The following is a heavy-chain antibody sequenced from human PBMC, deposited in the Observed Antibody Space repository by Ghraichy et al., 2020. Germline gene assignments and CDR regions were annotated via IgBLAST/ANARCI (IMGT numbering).Heavy chain of an antibody. D-gene: IGHD3-3*01. J-gene: IGHJ4*02. V-gene: IGHV4-34*01. CDR2: INHSGST. CDR1: GGSFSGYY. Sequence: SKTLSLTCAVYGGSFSGYYWSWIRQPPGKGLEWIGEINHSGSTNYNPSLKSRVTISVDTSKNQFSLKLSSVTAADTAVYYCARVPRLRFSSRYFDYWGQGTLVTVSS. CDR3: ARVPRLRFSSRYFDY.